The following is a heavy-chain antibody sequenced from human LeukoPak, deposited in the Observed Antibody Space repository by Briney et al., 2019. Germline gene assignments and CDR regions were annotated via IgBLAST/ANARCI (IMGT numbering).Heavy chain of an antibody. CDR3: ARVVIAAAGTFELDY. CDR1: GYTFTSSD. Sequence: ASVKVSCKASGYTFTSSDIHWVRQATGQGLEWMGWMNPNSGNRGYAQKLQGRVTMARNTSISTAYMELSSLRSEDTAVYYCARVVIAAAGTFELDYWGQGTPVTVSS. D-gene: IGHD6-13*01. CDR2: MNPNSGNR. V-gene: IGHV1-8*01. J-gene: IGHJ4*02.